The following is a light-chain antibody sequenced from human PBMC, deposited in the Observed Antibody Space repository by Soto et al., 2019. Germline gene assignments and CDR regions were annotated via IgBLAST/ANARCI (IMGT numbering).Light chain of an antibody. J-gene: IGLJ3*02. V-gene: IGLV2-14*01. Sequence: QSALTQPASVSESPGRSITISCTGTSSDVGGYNYVSWYQQHPGKAPKLMIYEVSNRPSGVSNRFSGSKSGNTASLTISGLLAEDEADYYCSSYTSSSTWVFGGGTKLTVL. CDR2: EVS. CDR3: SSYTSSSTWV. CDR1: SSDVGGYNY.